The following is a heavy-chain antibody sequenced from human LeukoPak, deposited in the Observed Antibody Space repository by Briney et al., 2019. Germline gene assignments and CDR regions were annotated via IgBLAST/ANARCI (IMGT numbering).Heavy chain of an antibody. CDR2: IKHDGSEK. CDR1: TFTFRNYW. V-gene: IGHV3-7*01. Sequence: GGSLRLSCAASTFTFRNYWMSWVRQAPGKGLEWVANIKHDGSEKCYVDSVKGRFTISRDNAKNSLYLQMNSLRAEDTAVYYCARYCSSTSCNDAFDMWGQGTMVTVSS. CDR3: ARYCSSTSCNDAFDM. J-gene: IGHJ3*02. D-gene: IGHD2-2*01.